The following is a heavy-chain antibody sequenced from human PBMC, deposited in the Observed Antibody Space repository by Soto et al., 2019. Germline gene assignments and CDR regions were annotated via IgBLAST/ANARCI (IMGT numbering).Heavy chain of an antibody. Sequence: QVQLVESGGGVVQPGRSLRLSCAASGFTFSSYAMHWVRQAPGKGLEWVAVISYDGSNKYYADSVKGRFTISRDNSKNTLYLQMNSLRAEDTAVYYCARKEGGYYYYGMDVWGQGTTVTVSS. D-gene: IGHD1-26*01. CDR1: GFTFSSYA. J-gene: IGHJ6*02. CDR3: ARKEGGYYYYGMDV. V-gene: IGHV3-30-3*01. CDR2: ISYDGSNK.